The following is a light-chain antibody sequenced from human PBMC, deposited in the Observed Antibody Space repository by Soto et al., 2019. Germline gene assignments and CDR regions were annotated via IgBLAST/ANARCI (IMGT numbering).Light chain of an antibody. V-gene: IGKV1-5*01. J-gene: IGKJ2*01. CDR2: DAS. Sequence: DIQMTQSPSTLSASVGDRVTITCRASQSISDWLAWYKQKPGKAPKLLIYDASSLESGVPSRFSGSGSGTEFTLTISSLQPDDFATYYCQQYNDFYSFAQGTRLEIK. CDR1: QSISDW. CDR3: QQYNDFYS.